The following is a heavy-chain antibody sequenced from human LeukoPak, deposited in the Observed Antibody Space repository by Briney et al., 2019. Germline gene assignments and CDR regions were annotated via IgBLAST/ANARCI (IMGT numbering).Heavy chain of an antibody. V-gene: IGHV4-34*01. CDR3: ARGNRDLGDY. Sequence: SETPSLTCAVYGGSFSGYYWSWIRQPPGKGLEWIGEINHSGSTNYNPSLKSRVTISVDTSKNQFSLKLSSVTAADTAVYYCARGNRDLGDYWGQGTLVTVSS. CDR1: GGSFSGYY. J-gene: IGHJ4*02. CDR2: INHSGST. D-gene: IGHD1-14*01.